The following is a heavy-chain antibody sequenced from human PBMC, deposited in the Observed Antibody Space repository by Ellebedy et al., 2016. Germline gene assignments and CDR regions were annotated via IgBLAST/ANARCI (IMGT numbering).Heavy chain of an antibody. CDR1: GFTFNDYA. D-gene: IGHD4/OR15-4a*01. CDR2: ISWDSAVI. V-gene: IGHV3-9*01. CDR3: AKGTMDYFYH. J-gene: IGHJ4*02. Sequence: SLKISXAGSGFTFNDYALHWVRQAPGKGLEWVSGISWDSAVIGYGGSVKGRFTISKDSVKNYLYLQMNSLRPEDTAFYYCAKGTMDYFYHWGQGTLVTVSS.